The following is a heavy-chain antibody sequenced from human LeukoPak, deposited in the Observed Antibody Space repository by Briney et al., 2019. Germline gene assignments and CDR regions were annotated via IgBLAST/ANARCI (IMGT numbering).Heavy chain of an antibody. J-gene: IGHJ6*03. CDR2: IYYSGNT. Sequence: PSETLSLTCSVSGGSITNFFWSWMRQPPGKGLEWIGYIYYSGNTNYNPSLKSRVTFSVDTSKNQFSLRLRSVTAADTAVYFCARTQTTLTTQYYNYMDVWGKGTTVTVSS. CDR3: ARTQTTLTTQYYNYMDV. V-gene: IGHV4-59*01. CDR1: GGSITNFF. D-gene: IGHD4-17*01.